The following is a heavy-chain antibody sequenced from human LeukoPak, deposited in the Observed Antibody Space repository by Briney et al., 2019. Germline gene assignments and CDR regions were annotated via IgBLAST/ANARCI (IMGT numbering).Heavy chain of an antibody. J-gene: IGHJ4*02. D-gene: IGHD3-22*01. V-gene: IGHV3-23*01. CDR1: GFTFSSYA. CDR2: MSVSRGST. Sequence: QPGGSLRLSCAASGFTFSSYAMSWVRQAPGKGLEWVSSMSVSRGSTYYADSVKGRFTISRDNSKNTMYLQMNRLRADDTAVYYCAKVGYYDSQDYWGQGTLVTVSS. CDR3: AKVGYYDSQDY.